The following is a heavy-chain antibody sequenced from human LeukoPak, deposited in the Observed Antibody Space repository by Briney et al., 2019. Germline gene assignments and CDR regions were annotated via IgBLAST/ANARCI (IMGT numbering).Heavy chain of an antibody. D-gene: IGHD6-19*01. CDR2: ISYDGSNK. Sequence: GGSLRLSCAASGFTFSSYAMPWVRQAPGKGLEWVAVISYDGSNKYYADSVKGRFTISRDNSKNTLYLQMNSLRAEDTAVYYCASPGYSSGWYVNYWGQGTLVTVSS. V-gene: IGHV3-30-3*01. J-gene: IGHJ4*02. CDR1: GFTFSSYA. CDR3: ASPGYSSGWYVNY.